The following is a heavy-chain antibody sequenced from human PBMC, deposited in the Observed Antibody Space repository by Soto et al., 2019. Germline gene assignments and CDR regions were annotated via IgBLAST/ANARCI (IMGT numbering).Heavy chain of an antibody. CDR2: INYNGGRV. CDR1: GFTFDEHS. J-gene: IGHJ4*02. Sequence: EVRLVESGGGFVQPGRSLRLSCTVSGFTFDEHSMHWVRQAPGQGLEWVSGINYNGGRVAYVDSVRGRFTIARDNANNSLFLQMNSLRPEDTGLYFCSKGRPRYSGLDTDFDAWGQGTPVTVSS. D-gene: IGHD5-12*01. V-gene: IGHV3-9*01. CDR3: SKGRPRYSGLDTDFDA.